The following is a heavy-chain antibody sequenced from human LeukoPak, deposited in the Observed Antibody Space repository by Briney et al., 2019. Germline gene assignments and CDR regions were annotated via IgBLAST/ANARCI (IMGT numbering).Heavy chain of an antibody. V-gene: IGHV4-59*08. CDR3: ARGGSYYGY. CDR2: IYYSGST. D-gene: IGHD1-26*01. CDR1: GGSISSYY. Sequence: NASETLSLTCSVSGGSISSYYWSWIRQPPGKGLEWIGNIYYSGSTNYNPSLKSRVTISVDTSKSQFSLQLSSVTAADTAVYYCARGGSYYGYWGQGTLVTVPS. J-gene: IGHJ4*02.